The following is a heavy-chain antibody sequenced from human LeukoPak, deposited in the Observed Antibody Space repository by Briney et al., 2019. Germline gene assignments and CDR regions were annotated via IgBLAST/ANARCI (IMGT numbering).Heavy chain of an antibody. Sequence: GESLKISCKGSGSSFTSYWIGWVRQLPGKGLEWMGIIYPGDSDTRYSPSFQGQVTISADKSISTAYLQWSSLKASDTAMYYCARWLGSSSWHHDNWFDPWGQGTLVTVSS. CDR2: IYPGDSDT. CDR1: GSSFTSYW. D-gene: IGHD6-13*01. CDR3: ARWLGSSSWHHDNWFDP. V-gene: IGHV5-51*01. J-gene: IGHJ5*02.